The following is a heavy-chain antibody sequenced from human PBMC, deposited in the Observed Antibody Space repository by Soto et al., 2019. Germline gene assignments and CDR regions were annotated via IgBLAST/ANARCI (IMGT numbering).Heavy chain of an antibody. CDR1: GGSVNSNSYY. J-gene: IGHJ1*01. V-gene: IGHV4-30-4*01. CDR2: IYYSGTS. CDR3: ARDGQY. Sequence: SETLSLTCTISGGSVNSNSYYWRWIRQPPGKDMEWIGYIYYSGTSYYNPSLKSLVIISVDTSKNQFSLKLSSVTAADTAVYYCARDGQYWGQG.